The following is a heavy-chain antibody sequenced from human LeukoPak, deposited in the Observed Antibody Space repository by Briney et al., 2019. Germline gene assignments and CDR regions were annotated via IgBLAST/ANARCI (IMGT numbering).Heavy chain of an antibody. Sequence: PSETLSLTCTVSGGSISSYYWSWIRQPPGKGLEWIGYIFHSGSTNYSPSLKSRVTMSVDTSKSQFSLKLSSVTAADRAVYYCARHSQVVRGWFDPWGQGTLVTVSS. V-gene: IGHV4-59*08. D-gene: IGHD3-10*01. J-gene: IGHJ5*02. CDR2: IFHSGST. CDR3: ARHSQVVRGWFDP. CDR1: GGSISSYY.